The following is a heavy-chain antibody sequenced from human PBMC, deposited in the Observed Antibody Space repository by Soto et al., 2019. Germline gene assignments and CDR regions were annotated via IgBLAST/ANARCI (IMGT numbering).Heavy chain of an antibody. CDR1: GGTFSSYA. D-gene: IGHD2-2*01. Sequence: GASVKVSCKASGGTFSSYAISWVRQAPGQGLEWMGGIIPIFGTANYAQKFQGRVTITADKSTSTAYMELSSLRSEDTAVYYCARDHGDIVVVPAARGYYYGMDVWGQGTTVTVS. CDR3: ARDHGDIVVVPAARGYYYGMDV. V-gene: IGHV1-69*06. J-gene: IGHJ6*02. CDR2: IIPIFGTA.